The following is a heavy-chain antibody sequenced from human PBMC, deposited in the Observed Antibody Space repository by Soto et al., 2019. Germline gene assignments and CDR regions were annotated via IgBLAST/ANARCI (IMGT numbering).Heavy chain of an antibody. CDR2: IIPILGIA. CDR3: ASRVFGNYEEDWFDP. CDR1: GGTFSSYT. V-gene: IGHV1-69*02. D-gene: IGHD4-4*01. J-gene: IGHJ5*02. Sequence: QVQLVQSGAEVKKPGSSVKVSCKASGGTFSSYTISWVRQAPGQGLEWMGRIIPILGIANYAQKFQGRVMITEDKSTSTAYMELSSLRSEDTAVYYCASRVFGNYEEDWFDPWGQGTLVTVSS.